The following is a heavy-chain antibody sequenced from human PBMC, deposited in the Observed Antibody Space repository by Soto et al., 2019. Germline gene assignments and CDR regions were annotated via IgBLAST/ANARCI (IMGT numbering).Heavy chain of an antibody. CDR1: GDTFKNCV. Sequence: QVQGVQSGVEVRRPGSPVKVSCKASGDTFKNCVISWVRQAPGQGLEWMGGIIPLFGTTDFAQRFQGRLTITTDESTTTAYMELSRLRSEDTATYYCAAELGFGKLSVVWGQGTTVIVSS. D-gene: IGHD3-10*01. CDR3: AAELGFGKLSVV. V-gene: IGHV1-69*01. CDR2: IIPLFGTT. J-gene: IGHJ6*02.